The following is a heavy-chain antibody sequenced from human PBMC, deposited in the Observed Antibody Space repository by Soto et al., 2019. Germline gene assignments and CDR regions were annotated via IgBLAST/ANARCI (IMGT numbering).Heavy chain of an antibody. CDR1: GFTRTSSA. Sequence: PVNVSRKASGFTRTSSAVELVRQARRQRLEWIGWIVVGSGNTNYAQKFQERVTITRDMSTSTAYMELSSLRSEDTAVYYCAAVTMIVVVPMSYGMDVWGQGTTVTV. CDR3: AAVTMIVVVPMSYGMDV. D-gene: IGHD3-22*01. CDR2: IVVGSGNT. J-gene: IGHJ6*02. V-gene: IGHV1-58*01.